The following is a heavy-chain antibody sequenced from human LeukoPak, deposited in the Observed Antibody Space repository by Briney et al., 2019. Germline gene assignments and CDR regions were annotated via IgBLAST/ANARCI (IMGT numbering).Heavy chain of an antibody. D-gene: IGHD3-9*01. J-gene: IGHJ4*02. CDR1: GFTFSDHY. Sequence: GGSLRLSCAASGFTFSDHYMSWVRQAPGKGLECVAYISNSGSTIYYADSVKGRFTISRDNAKNSLYLQMNSLRAEDTAVYYCARARYDILTGYYPDFDYWGQGILVTVSS. CDR3: ARARYDILTGYYPDFDY. V-gene: IGHV3-11*01. CDR2: ISNSGSTI.